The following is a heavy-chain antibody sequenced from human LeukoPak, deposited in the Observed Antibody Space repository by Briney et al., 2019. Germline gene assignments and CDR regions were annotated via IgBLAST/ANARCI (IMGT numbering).Heavy chain of an antibody. D-gene: IGHD1-14*01. CDR3: TKELGLRRMI. CDR2: ISAGSGTV. CDR1: GLSLSSNN. Sequence: GGSLRLSCAASGLSLSSNNMHWVRQAPGGGLEWLSYISAGSGTVFSADSVKGRFSISRDNARESLFLQMNSLRVDDTAVYYCTKELGLRRMIWGRGTLVIVSS. J-gene: IGHJ2*01. V-gene: IGHV3-48*04.